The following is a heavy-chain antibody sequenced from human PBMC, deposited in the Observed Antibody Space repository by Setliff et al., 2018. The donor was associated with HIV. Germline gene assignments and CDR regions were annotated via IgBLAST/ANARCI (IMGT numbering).Heavy chain of an antibody. V-gene: IGHV4-4*07. CDR2: IYTSGST. CDR3: ARSSQYGDLNWFDP. D-gene: IGHD2-2*01. CDR1: GGSIISYY. J-gene: IGHJ5*02. Sequence: SETLSLTCTVSGGSIISYYWNWIRQPAGQGLEWIGRIYTSGSTNYNPSLKDRVAMSVDTSKNQFSLRLTSVTAADTAVYFCARSSQYGDLNWFDPWGRGTLVTVSS.